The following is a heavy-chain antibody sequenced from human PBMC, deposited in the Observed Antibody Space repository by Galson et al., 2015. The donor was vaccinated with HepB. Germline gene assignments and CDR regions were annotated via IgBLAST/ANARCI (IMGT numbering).Heavy chain of an antibody. CDR1: GFTFSNYN. D-gene: IGHD1-26*01. CDR2: INSGSNYI. V-gene: IGHV3-21*01. J-gene: IGHJ4*02. Sequence: SLRLSCAASGFTFSNYNMNWVRQAPGKGLEWVPSINSGSNYIYYRDSVKGRFTISRDNAKSSLYLRLNSLRAEDTAIYYCARGLVGAHDYWGRGTLVTVSS. CDR3: ARGLVGAHDY.